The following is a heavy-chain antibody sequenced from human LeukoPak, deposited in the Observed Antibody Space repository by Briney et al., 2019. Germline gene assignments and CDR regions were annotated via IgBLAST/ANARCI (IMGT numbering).Heavy chain of an antibody. D-gene: IGHD4-17*01. Sequence: GGSLRLSCAASGFTFSSYGMHWVRQAPGKGLEWVAVIWYDGSNKYYADSVKGRFTISRDNSKNTLYLQMNSLRAEDTAVYYCARDHTVVGRAFDIWGQGTMVTVSS. CDR3: ARDHTVVGRAFDI. V-gene: IGHV3-33*01. CDR1: GFTFSSYG. CDR2: IWYDGSNK. J-gene: IGHJ3*02.